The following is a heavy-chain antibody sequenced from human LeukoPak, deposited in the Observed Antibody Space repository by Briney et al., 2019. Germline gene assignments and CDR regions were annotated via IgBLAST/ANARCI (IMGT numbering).Heavy chain of an antibody. V-gene: IGHV4-34*01. CDR3: ATHSSGYYHDY. CDR1: GGSFSGYY. CDR2: INHSGST. D-gene: IGHD3-22*01. J-gene: IGHJ4*02. Sequence: PSETLSLTCAVYGGSFSGYYWSWIRQPPGKGLEWIGEINHSGSTNYNPSLKSRVTISVDTSKNQFSLRLNSVTAADTAVYYCATHSSGYYHDYWGQGTLVTVSS.